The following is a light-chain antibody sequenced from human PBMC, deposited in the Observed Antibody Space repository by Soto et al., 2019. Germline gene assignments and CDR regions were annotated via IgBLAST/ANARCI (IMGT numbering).Light chain of an antibody. CDR3: QQRSDWPPT. V-gene: IGKV3-11*01. Sequence: EIVLTQSPATLSLSPGERATLSCRASQSISSYLAWYQQKPGQAPRLLIYDASNRATGIPARFSGGGTGTAFTLTISSLEPDDFAVYYCQQRSDWPPTFGGGTKVEIK. CDR2: DAS. J-gene: IGKJ4*01. CDR1: QSISSY.